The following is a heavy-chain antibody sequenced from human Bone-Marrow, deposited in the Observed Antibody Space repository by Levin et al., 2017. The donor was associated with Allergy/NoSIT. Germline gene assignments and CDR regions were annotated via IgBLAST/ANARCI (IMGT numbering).Heavy chain of an antibody. Sequence: PGGSLRLSCAASGFTFSKEWMHWVRQVPGEGLVWVSRITGDGSGTTYADLVEGRFTISRDNAKDTLYLQMNSLRVEDTAVYYCARGSRSSGYYSFDHWGQGSLVTVSS. V-gene: IGHV3-74*03. CDR1: GFTFSKEW. D-gene: IGHD3-22*01. J-gene: IGHJ4*02. CDR2: ITGDGSGT. CDR3: ARGSRSSGYYSFDH.